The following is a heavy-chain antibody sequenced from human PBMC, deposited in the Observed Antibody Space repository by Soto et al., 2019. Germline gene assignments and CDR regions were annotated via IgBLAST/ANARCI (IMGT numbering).Heavy chain of an antibody. V-gene: IGHV1-69*01. CDR3: ARGDSSGYYEYYFDS. CDR1: GGTFSSSA. J-gene: IGHJ4*02. D-gene: IGHD3-22*01. Sequence: QVQLVQSGAEVKKPGSSVPVSCKASGGTFSSSAISWVRQAPGQGLEWMGGIIPISNTANYAQKFQGRVTITADESTSTAYMELRSLRSGDTAVYYCARGDSSGYYEYYFDSWGQGTLVTVSA. CDR2: IIPISNTA.